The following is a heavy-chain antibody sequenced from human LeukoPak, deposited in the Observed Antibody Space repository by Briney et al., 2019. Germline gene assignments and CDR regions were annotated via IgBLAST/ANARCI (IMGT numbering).Heavy chain of an antibody. Sequence: ASVKVSCKASGYTFTSYYMHWVRQAPGQGLEWMGIINPSGGSTSYAQKFQGRVTMTRDTSTSTVYMKLSSLRSEDTAVYYCARASASYGCDYWGQGTLVTVSS. D-gene: IGHD5-18*01. CDR1: GYTFTSYY. CDR3: ARASASYGCDY. J-gene: IGHJ4*02. CDR2: INPSGGST. V-gene: IGHV1-46*01.